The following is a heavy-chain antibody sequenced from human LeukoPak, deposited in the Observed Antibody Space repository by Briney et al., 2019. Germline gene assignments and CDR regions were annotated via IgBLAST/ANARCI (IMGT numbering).Heavy chain of an antibody. Sequence: GGSVRLSCVGSGFTFSNSWMHWVRQAPGKGLMWVSAIKTDGSSTSYVDSVKGRFTISRDNAKNTLCLQMNSLRAEDTATYYCVSGXXATSVWGQGTLVTVSS. D-gene: IGHD3-3*01. V-gene: IGHV3-74*01. J-gene: IGHJ4*02. CDR3: VSGXXATSV. CDR1: GFTFSNSW. CDR2: IKTDGSST.